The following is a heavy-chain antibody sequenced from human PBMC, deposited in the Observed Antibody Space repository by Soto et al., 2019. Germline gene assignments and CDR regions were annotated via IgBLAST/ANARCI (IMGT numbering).Heavy chain of an antibody. D-gene: IGHD1-20*01. CDR1: GYTFTGHH. CDR3: VREREGITGRTEH. CDR2: INPNNGDT. Sequence: QVQLVQSGAEVKKPGASVKVSCKASGYTFTGHHMHWVRQAPGQGLEWMGWINPNNGDTKYAQKFQGRGTMTRDTAISTDYRELRRLRSDATAVDYCVREREGITGRTEHGGQGSLVTVTS. V-gene: IGHV1-2*02. J-gene: IGHJ1*01.